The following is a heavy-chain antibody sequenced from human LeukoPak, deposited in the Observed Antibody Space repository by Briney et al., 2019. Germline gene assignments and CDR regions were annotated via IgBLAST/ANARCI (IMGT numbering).Heavy chain of an antibody. J-gene: IGHJ2*01. CDR2: INHSGST. V-gene: IGHV4-34*01. Sequence: SESLSLTCAVYGGSFSGYYWSWIRQPPGKGLEWIGEINHSGSTNYNPSFKSRVTISVDTSKNQFSLKLSSVTAADTAVYYCARGGYSYGHSNWYFDLWGRGTLVTVSS. CDR3: ARGGYSYGHSNWYFDL. CDR1: GGSFSGYY. D-gene: IGHD5-18*01.